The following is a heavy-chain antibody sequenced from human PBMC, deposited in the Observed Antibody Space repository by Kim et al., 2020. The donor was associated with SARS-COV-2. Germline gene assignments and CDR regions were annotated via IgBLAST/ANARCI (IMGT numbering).Heavy chain of an antibody. D-gene: IGHD2-2*01. CDR3: ARDHPVGYYYYGMDV. Sequence: GGSLRLSCAASGFTFSDYYMSWIRQAPGKGLEWVSYISSSSSYTNYADSVKGRFTISRDNAKNSLYLQMNSLRAEDTAVYYCARDHPVGYYYYGMDVWGQGTTDTVPS. CDR1: GFTFSDYY. V-gene: IGHV3-11*05. J-gene: IGHJ6*02. CDR2: ISSSSSYT.